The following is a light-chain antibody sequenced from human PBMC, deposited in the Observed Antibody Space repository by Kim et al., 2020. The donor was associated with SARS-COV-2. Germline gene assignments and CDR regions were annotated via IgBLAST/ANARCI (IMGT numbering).Light chain of an antibody. CDR1: QSVSSSY. CDR3: QQYGSSPPIT. Sequence: PGERATLSCRARQSVSSSYLAWYQQKPGQAPRLLIYGASSRATGIPDRFSGSGSGTDFTLTISRLEPEDCAVYYCQQYGSSPPITFGQGTRLEIK. V-gene: IGKV3-20*01. CDR2: GAS. J-gene: IGKJ5*01.